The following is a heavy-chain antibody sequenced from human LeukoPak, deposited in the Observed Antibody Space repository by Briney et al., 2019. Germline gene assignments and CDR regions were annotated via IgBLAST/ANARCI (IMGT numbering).Heavy chain of an antibody. D-gene: IGHD3-10*01. V-gene: IGHV1-69*13. CDR3: AESGSGSYYNVGYYGMDV. CDR2: IIPIFGTA. CDR1: GGTFSSYA. Sequence: SVKVSCKASGGTFSSYAISWVRQAPGQGLEWMGGIIPIFGTANYAQKFQGRVTITANESTSTAYMELRRLRSKDTAVYYGAESGSGSYYNVGYYGMDVWGQGTTVTVSS. J-gene: IGHJ6*02.